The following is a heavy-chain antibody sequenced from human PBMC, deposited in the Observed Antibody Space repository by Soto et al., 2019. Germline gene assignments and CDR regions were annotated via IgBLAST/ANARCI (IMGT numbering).Heavy chain of an antibody. Sequence: PGGSLRLSCAASGFTFSSYAMSWVRQAPGKGLEWVSAISGSGGSTYYADSVKGRFTISRDNSKNTLYLQMNSLRAEDTAVYYCAKTTDYGDYWDGMDVWGQGTTVTVSS. CDR3: AKTTDYGDYWDGMDV. V-gene: IGHV3-23*01. CDR2: ISGSGGST. J-gene: IGHJ6*02. D-gene: IGHD4-17*01. CDR1: GFTFSSYA.